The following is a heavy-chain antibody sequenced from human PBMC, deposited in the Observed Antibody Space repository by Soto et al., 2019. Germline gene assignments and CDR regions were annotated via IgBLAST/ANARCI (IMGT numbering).Heavy chain of an antibody. CDR3: ARDRRDSVADRRSFDV. D-gene: IGHD1-26*01. J-gene: IGHJ3*01. V-gene: IGHV1-69*05. CDR2: IIPLFGSS. CDR1: GGTFSSYA. Sequence: SVKVSCKASGGTFSSYAISWVRQAPGQGLEWMGGIIPLFGSSNYAQKLQGRVTMTTDTSTSTAYMELRSLRSDDTAIYYCARDRRDSVADRRSFDVWGQGTMVTVSS.